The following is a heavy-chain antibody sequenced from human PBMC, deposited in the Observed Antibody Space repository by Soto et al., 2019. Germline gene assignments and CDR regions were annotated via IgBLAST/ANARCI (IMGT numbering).Heavy chain of an antibody. J-gene: IGHJ5*02. V-gene: IGHV4-4*02. CDR3: TRNGFYSLHH. Sequence: QVQLQESGPGLVRPSGTLSLTCAVSGGSINSDKWWSWVRQPPGEGLEWIGEIYHSGSTNYNPSLQTRVTISVDEPKNQFSLKLSSVTAAETAVYYCTRNGFYSLHHWGQGTLVTVSS. D-gene: IGHD2-15*01. CDR1: GGSINSDKW. CDR2: IYHSGST.